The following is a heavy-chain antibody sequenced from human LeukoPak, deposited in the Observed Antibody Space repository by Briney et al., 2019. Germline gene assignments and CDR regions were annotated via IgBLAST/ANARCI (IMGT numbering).Heavy chain of an antibody. D-gene: IGHD4-11*01. CDR3: ATSGSTVTACYYYYMDV. Sequence: ASVKVSCKVSGYTLTELSMHWVRLAPGKGLEWMGGFDPEDGGTIYAQNFQGRVTMTEDTSTDTAYMELSSLRSEDTAVYYCATSGSTVTACYYYYMDVWGKGTTVTVSS. J-gene: IGHJ6*03. V-gene: IGHV1-24*01. CDR1: GYTLTELS. CDR2: FDPEDGGT.